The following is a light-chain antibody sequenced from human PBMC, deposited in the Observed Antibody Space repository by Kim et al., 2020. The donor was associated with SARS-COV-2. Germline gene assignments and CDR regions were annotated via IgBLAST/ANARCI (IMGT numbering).Light chain of an antibody. V-gene: IGLV3-9*01. CDR1: NMGSKN. J-gene: IGLJ1*01. Sequence: SVALGRTARITCGGNNMGSKNVHGYQQKPGQAPVLVIYRDSNRPSGIPERFSGSNSGNTATLTISRAQAGDEADYYCQVWDSSTGVFGTGTKVTV. CDR2: RDS. CDR3: QVWDSSTGV.